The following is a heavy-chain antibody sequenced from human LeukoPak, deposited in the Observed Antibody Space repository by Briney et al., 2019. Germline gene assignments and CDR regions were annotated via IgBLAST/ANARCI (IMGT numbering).Heavy chain of an antibody. J-gene: IGHJ5*02. V-gene: IGHV4-4*07. D-gene: IGHD3-3*01. Sequence: SETLSLTCTVSGGSISSYYWSWIRQPAGKGLEWIGRIYTSGSTNYNPSLKSRVTMSVDTSKNQFSLKLSSVTAADTAVYYCARSRGTIFGVVTRTPENWFDPWGQGTLVTVSS. CDR3: ARSRGTIFGVVTRTPENWFDP. CDR1: GGSISSYY. CDR2: IYTSGST.